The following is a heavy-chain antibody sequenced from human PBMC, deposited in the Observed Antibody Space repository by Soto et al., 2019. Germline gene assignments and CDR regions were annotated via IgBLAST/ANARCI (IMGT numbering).Heavy chain of an antibody. D-gene: IGHD3-10*01. CDR2: IKSYRFGGTI. CDR1: GLTFRSAW. V-gene: IGHV3-15*01. CDR3: PTGPGNRGY. J-gene: IGHJ4*02. Sequence: EVQLAESGGGLVEPGGSLRLSCTASGLTFRSAWMSWVRQAPGEGLEWLGRIKSYRFGGTIEYAAPAKSRFTISRDDSMDTVYLQMNNLNIEDTGLYYCPTGPGNRGYWGQGTLVTVSS.